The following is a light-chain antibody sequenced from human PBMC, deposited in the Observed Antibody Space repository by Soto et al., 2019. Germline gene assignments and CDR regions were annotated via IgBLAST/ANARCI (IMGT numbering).Light chain of an antibody. V-gene: IGLV2-23*01. CDR1: SSDVGSYNL. CDR2: EGS. CDR3: CSFAGSSTLFV. J-gene: IGLJ1*01. Sequence: QSALTQPASVSGSPGQSITISCTGTSSDVGSYNLVSWYQQHPGKAPKLMIYEGSPRPSGVSNRFSGSKSGNTASLTISGLQAEDEADYYCCSFAGSSTLFVFGAGTKVTVL.